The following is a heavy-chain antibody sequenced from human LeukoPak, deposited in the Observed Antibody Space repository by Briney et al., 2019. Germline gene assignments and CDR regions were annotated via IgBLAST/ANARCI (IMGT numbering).Heavy chain of an antibody. V-gene: IGHV1-8*01. Sequence: EASVKVSCKASGYTFTSYDVNWVRQATGQGLEWMGWMDPNSGNTGYAQKFQGRVTMTRNTSISTAYIELSSLRSEDTAVYYCVLDDSSGSHLDWGQGTLVTVSS. J-gene: IGHJ4*02. CDR1: GYTFTSYD. CDR2: MDPNSGNT. D-gene: IGHD3-22*01. CDR3: VLDDSSGSHLD.